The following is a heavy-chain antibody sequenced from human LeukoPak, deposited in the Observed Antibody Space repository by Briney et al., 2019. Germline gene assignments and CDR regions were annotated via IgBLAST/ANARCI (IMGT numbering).Heavy chain of an antibody. CDR3: ARSRDGYNVFDY. V-gene: IGHV3-48*01. Sequence: GGSLRLSCAASGFTFSSYCMNWVRQAPGKGLEWVSYISGSSSTIYYADSVKGRFTISRDNAKNSLYLQMNSLRAEDTAVYFCARSRDGYNVFDYWGQGTLVTVSS. CDR1: GFTFSSYC. J-gene: IGHJ4*02. CDR2: ISGSSSTI. D-gene: IGHD5-24*01.